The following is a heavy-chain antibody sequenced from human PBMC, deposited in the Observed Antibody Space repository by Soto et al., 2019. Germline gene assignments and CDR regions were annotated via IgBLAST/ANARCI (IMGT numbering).Heavy chain of an antibody. CDR2: ISIGGTPI. Sequence: WGSLRLSCEASGFTFSDYYMSWIRQVPGKGLEWVSYISIGGTPIYYADSVKGRFTISRDNAQNSLYLNMTSLTAEDTALYYCVRGPEELVYYNSIDVWGQGTTVTVSS. CDR1: GFTFSDYY. V-gene: IGHV3-11*01. J-gene: IGHJ6*02. D-gene: IGHD3-10*01. CDR3: VRGPEELVYYNSIDV.